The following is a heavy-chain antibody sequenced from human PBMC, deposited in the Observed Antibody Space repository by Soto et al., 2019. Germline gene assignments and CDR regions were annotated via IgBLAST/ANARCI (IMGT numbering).Heavy chain of an antibody. V-gene: IGHV3-30*18. J-gene: IGHJ1*01. D-gene: IGHD2-8*01. Sequence: GGSLRLSCAGTGFTFRGYDMHWVRQAPGKGLEWVAVISKDGSNKYYADSVKGRFNISRDNSKNTLYLQMNSLRPDDTAAYYCAKCPPCTTIRCYLEDLQHWGQGTLVTVSS. CDR2: ISKDGSNK. CDR3: AKCPPCTTIRCYLEDLQH. CDR1: GFTFRGYD.